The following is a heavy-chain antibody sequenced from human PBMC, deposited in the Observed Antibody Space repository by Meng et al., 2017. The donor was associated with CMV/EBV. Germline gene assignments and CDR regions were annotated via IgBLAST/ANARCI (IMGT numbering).Heavy chain of an antibody. CDR3: AISKCSTSCRYFDY. CDR2: ISSSGSTI. J-gene: IGHJ4*02. Sequence: GGSLRLSCAASGFTFSSYEMNWVRQAPGKGLEWASYISSSGSTIYYADSVKGRFTISRDNAKNSLYLQMNSLRAEDTAVYYCAISKCSTSCRYFDYWGQGTLVTVSS. V-gene: IGHV3-48*03. CDR1: GFTFSSYE. D-gene: IGHD2-2*01.